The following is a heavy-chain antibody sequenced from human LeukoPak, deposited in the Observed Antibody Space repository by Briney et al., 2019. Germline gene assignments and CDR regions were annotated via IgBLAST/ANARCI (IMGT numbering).Heavy chain of an antibody. J-gene: IGHJ4*02. CDR2: IRYDGSNK. Sequence: GGSLRLSCAASGFTFSYFGMHWVRQAPGKGLEWVAFIRYDGSNKYYADSVKGRFTISRDNSKNTLYLQMISLRAEDTAVFYCARDRAYTGTYSSSFDYWGQGTLVTVSS. CDR3: ARDRAYTGTYSSSFDY. CDR1: GFTFSYFG. D-gene: IGHD1-26*01. V-gene: IGHV3-30*02.